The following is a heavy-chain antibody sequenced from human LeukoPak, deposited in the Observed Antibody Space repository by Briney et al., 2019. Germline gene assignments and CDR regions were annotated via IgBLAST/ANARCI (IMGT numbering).Heavy chain of an antibody. J-gene: IGHJ4*02. CDR3: ARDRTYDSSGLFDY. CDR1: GFTFSSYW. Sequence: PGGSLRLSCAASGFTFSSYWMSWVRQAPGKGLEWVANIKQEGSEKYYVDSVKGRFTISRDNDKNSLYLQMNSLRAEDTAVYYCARDRTYDSSGLFDYRGQGTLVTVSS. D-gene: IGHD3-22*01. V-gene: IGHV3-7*01. CDR2: IKQEGSEK.